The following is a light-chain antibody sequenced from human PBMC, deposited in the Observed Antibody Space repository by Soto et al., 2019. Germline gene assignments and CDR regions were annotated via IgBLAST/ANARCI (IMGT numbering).Light chain of an antibody. CDR1: NIGSKT. CDR2: DDT. J-gene: IGLJ2*01. CDR3: QVWDGSSDHII. Sequence: SYELTQPPSVSVAPGQTARISCGGDNIGSKTVPWYQQKPGQAPVLVVYDDTDRPSGIPERFSGSNSGDTATLTISRVEDGDEADYYCQVWDGSSDHIIFGGGTKLTVL. V-gene: IGLV3-21*02.